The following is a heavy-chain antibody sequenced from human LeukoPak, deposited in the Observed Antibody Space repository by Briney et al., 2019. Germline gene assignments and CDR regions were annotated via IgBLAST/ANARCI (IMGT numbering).Heavy chain of an antibody. CDR3: ARIGSHIVVVTAMDY. CDR1: GGTFSSYA. CDR2: IIPIFGTA. D-gene: IGHD2-21*02. Sequence: ASVKVSCKASGGTFSSYAISWVRQAPGQGLEWMGGIIPIFGTANYAQKFQGRVTITADESTSTAYMELSSLRSDDTAVYYCARIGSHIVVVTAMDYWGQGTLVTVSS. V-gene: IGHV1-69*13. J-gene: IGHJ4*02.